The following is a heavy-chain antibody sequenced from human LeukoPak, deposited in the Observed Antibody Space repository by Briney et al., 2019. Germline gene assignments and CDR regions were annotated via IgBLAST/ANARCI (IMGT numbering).Heavy chain of an antibody. CDR2: IYYSGST. V-gene: IGHV4-59*08. Sequence: SQTLSLTCTVSGGSISSYYWSWIRQPPGKGLEWIGYIYYSGSTNYNPSLKSRVTISVDTSKNQFSLKLSSVTAADAAVYYCARTELVGASTNWFDPWGQGTLVTVSS. J-gene: IGHJ5*02. D-gene: IGHD1-26*01. CDR1: GGSISSYY. CDR3: ARTELVGASTNWFDP.